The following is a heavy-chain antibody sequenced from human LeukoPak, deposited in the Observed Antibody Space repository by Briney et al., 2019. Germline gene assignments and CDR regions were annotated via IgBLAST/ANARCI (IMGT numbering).Heavy chain of an antibody. CDR1: GYTFTSYH. CDR2: INPNSGGT. CDR3: ARVLAPVRKRTYNFDY. V-gene: IGHV1-2*02. D-gene: IGHD4-11*01. J-gene: IGHJ4*02. Sequence: AASVKVSCKASGYTFTSYHMHWVRQAPGQGLEWMGWINPNSGGTNYAQKFQGRVTMTRDTSVSTAYMELSRLRSDDTAVYYCARVLAPVRKRTYNFDYWGQGTLVTVSS.